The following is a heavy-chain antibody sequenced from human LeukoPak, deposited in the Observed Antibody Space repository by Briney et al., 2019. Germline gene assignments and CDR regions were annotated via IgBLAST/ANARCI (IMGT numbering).Heavy chain of an antibody. V-gene: IGHV3-48*04. Sequence: PGGSLRLSCAASGFTFSSYSMNWVRQAPGKGLEWVSYISSSSSTIYYADSVKGRFTISRDNAKNSLYLQMNSLRAEDTAVYYCASEPADYVWGSYRYTHFFDYWGQGTLVTVSS. D-gene: IGHD3-16*02. CDR3: ASEPADYVWGSYRYTHFFDY. J-gene: IGHJ4*02. CDR1: GFTFSSYS. CDR2: ISSSSSTI.